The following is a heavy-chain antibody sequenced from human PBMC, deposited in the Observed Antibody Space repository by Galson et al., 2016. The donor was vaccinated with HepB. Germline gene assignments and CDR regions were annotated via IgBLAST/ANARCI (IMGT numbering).Heavy chain of an antibody. D-gene: IGHD1-26*01. CDR1: GFIFSSYA. V-gene: IGHV3-23*01. CDR3: STSRLVGATAFDY. CDR2: VSGIGGST. Sequence: SLRLSCAASGFIFSSYAMSWVRQAPGKGLEWVSTVSGIGGSTYYPDSVKGRFTISRDNSKNMVFLLMNSLRADDTAVYYCSTSRLVGATAFDYWGHGTLVTVSS. J-gene: IGHJ4*01.